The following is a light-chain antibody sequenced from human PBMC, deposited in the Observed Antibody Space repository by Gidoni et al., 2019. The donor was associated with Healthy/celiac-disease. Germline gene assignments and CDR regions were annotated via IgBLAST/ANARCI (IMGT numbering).Light chain of an antibody. CDR3: QQYNSYWT. CDR1: QSISSW. CDR2: KAS. J-gene: IGKJ1*01. Sequence: DIQMTQSPPTLSASVGDRVTITCRASQSISSWLAWYQQKPGKAPKLLIYKASSLESGVPSRFSGSGSGTEFTLTIRSLQPDDFATYYCQQYNSYWTFGQGTKVEIK. V-gene: IGKV1-5*03.